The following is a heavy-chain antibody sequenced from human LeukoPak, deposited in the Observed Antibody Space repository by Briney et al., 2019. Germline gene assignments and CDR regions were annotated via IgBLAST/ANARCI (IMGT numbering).Heavy chain of an antibody. CDR1: GFTFSTSA. D-gene: IGHD3-3*01. Sequence: AASVKVPCKASGFTFSTSAVQWVRQARGQRLEWIGWIVVGSGNTHYALKFQERVTITRDVSTNTAYMELSSLRSEDTAVYYCAAEGPHDFFDYWGQGTLVTVSS. CDR3: AAEGPHDFFDY. CDR2: IVVGSGNT. V-gene: IGHV1-58*01. J-gene: IGHJ4*02.